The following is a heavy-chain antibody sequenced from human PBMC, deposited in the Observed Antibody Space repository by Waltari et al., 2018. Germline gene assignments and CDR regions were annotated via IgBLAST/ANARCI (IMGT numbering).Heavy chain of an antibody. CDR2: IYYSGTT. CDR3: ARGESFYDYGDYGLDAFDI. J-gene: IGHJ3*02. Sequence: QLQLQESGPGLVKPSETLSLTCTVSGGSISSSSYYWGRSRQPPGKGLEWIGTIYYSGTTYYNPSLKSRVTISVDTSKKQFSLKLRSVTAPDTAVYYCARGESFYDYGDYGLDAFDIWGQGTMVTVSS. D-gene: IGHD4-17*01. V-gene: IGHV4-39*01. CDR1: GGSISSSSYY.